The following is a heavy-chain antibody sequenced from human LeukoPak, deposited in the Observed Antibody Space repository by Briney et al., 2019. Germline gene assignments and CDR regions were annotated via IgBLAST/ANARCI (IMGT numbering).Heavy chain of an antibody. CDR1: GFTFSSYS. D-gene: IGHD2-2*01. V-gene: IGHV3-48*01. CDR3: ARENIVVVPAAFDYYYYYGMDV. J-gene: IGHJ6*02. Sequence: GGSLRLSCAASGFTFSSYSMNWVRQAPGKGLEWVSYISSSSTIYYADSVKGRFTISRDNAKNSLYLQMNSLRAEDTAVYYCARENIVVVPAAFDYYYYYGMDVWGQGTTVTVSS. CDR2: ISSSSTI.